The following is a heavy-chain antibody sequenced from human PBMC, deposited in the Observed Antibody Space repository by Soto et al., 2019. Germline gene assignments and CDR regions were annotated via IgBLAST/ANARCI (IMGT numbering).Heavy chain of an antibody. V-gene: IGHV4-39*01. Sequence: SETLSLTCTVSGGSISSSSYYWGWIRQPPGKGLEWIGSIYYSGSTYYNPSLKSRVTISVDTSKNQFSLKLSSVTAADTAVYYCARRPVSWNPPYDAFDIWGQGTMVTVSS. J-gene: IGHJ3*02. CDR3: ARRPVSWNPPYDAFDI. D-gene: IGHD1-1*01. CDR2: IYYSGST. CDR1: GGSISSSSYY.